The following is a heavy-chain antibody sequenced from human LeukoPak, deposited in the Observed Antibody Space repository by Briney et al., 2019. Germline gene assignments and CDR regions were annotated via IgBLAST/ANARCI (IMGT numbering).Heavy chain of an antibody. CDR1: GFTFSTYG. Sequence: GGSLILSCAASGFTFSTYGMHWVRQAPGKGLEWVAVISNDGSYKYFADSVRGRFTISRDNSKNTLYLQMSSLRPEDTAVYYCAKANRREFDYWGQGTLVTVSS. V-gene: IGHV3-30*18. CDR2: ISNDGSYK. D-gene: IGHD1-14*01. J-gene: IGHJ4*02. CDR3: AKANRREFDY.